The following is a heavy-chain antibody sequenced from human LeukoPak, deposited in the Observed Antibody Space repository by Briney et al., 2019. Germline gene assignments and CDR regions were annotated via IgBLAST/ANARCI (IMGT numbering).Heavy chain of an antibody. CDR2: IYYSGST. J-gene: IGHJ3*02. Sequence: SETLSLTCTVSGGSISSYYWSWIRQPPGKGLEWIGYIYYSGSTNYNPSLKSRVTISVDTSKNQFSLKLSSVTAADTAVYYCAKPREAEDAFENWGPGKMVNIPS. CDR3: AKPREAEDAFEN. V-gene: IGHV4-59*08. CDR1: GGSISSYY. D-gene: IGHD1-26*01.